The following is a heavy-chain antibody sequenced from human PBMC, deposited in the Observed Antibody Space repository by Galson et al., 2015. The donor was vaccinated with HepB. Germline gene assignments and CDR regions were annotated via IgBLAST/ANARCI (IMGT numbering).Heavy chain of an antibody. CDR2: IYRDGDK. CDR1: GFSLRTTGVG. J-gene: IGHJ4*02. CDR3: AHYSAPYTPLGN. V-gene: IGHV2-5*02. D-gene: IGHD6-13*01. Sequence: PALVKPTQTLTLTCTFSGFSLRTTGVGVGWIRQPPGKALEWLAVIYRDGDKRYSPSLRSRLTITEDTSRKQVVLTMTNMDPVDTATYYCAHYSAPYTPLGNWGQGTLVTVSS.